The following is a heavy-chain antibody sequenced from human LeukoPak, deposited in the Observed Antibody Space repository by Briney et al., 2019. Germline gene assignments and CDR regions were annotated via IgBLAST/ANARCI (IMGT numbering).Heavy chain of an antibody. CDR1: GFAFSRYW. J-gene: IGHJ6*02. CDR2: INSDGSST. CDR3: ARANYSGMDV. V-gene: IGHV3-74*01. Sequence: PGGSLSLSCAASGFAFSRYWMHCVRQAPGRGLVWVSRINSDGSSTSYADSVKGRFTISRDNAKNTLYLQISSLRAEDTPVYYCARANYSGMDVWGQGPTVTVSS.